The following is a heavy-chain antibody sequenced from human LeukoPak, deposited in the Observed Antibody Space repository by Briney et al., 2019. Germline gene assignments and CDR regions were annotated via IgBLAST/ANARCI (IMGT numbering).Heavy chain of an antibody. CDR3: ARLITAPFYFDC. Sequence: GGSLRLSCGASGFTFSSYNINWVRQAPGKGLEWVSSIGSSSNYIYYGDSMKGRFTISRDNAKNSLYLQMNSLRAEDTAVYYCARLITAPFYFDCWGQGTLVTVSS. CDR1: GFTFSSYN. D-gene: IGHD6-13*01. V-gene: IGHV3-21*01. CDR2: IGSSSNYI. J-gene: IGHJ4*02.